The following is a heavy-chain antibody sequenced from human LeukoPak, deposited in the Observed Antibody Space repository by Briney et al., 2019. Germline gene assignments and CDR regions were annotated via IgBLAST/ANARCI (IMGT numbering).Heavy chain of an antibody. V-gene: IGHV4-59*04. CDR1: GGSISSYY. CDR2: IYYTGTT. CDR3: ASFDSNGYYND. Sequence: SETLSLTCTVSGGSISSYYWSWIRLPPGKGLEWIGSIYYTGTTYYSPPLKSRVTMSVDTSKNQFSLRLSSVTAADTAVYFCASFDSNGYYNDWGQGTLVTVSS. D-gene: IGHD3-22*01. J-gene: IGHJ4*02.